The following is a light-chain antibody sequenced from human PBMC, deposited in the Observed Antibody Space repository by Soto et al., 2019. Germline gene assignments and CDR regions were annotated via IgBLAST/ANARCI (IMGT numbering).Light chain of an antibody. CDR1: SSDVGAYDY. CDR2: EIN. Sequence: QSALTQPPSASGSPGQSVTISCTGTSSDVGAYDYVSWYQQHPGKAPKLMIYEINKRPSGVPDRFSGSKSGNTASLAITGLQAEDEGDYYCQSYDNTLSARYVFGTGTKLTVL. CDR3: QSYDNTLSARYV. V-gene: IGLV2-8*01. J-gene: IGLJ1*01.